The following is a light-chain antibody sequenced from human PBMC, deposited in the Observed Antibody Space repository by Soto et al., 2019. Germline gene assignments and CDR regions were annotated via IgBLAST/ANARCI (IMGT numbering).Light chain of an antibody. Sequence: EILMTQSPATLSVSPGARATLSCRASQSVSSNLAWYQQKPGQAPRLLIYGASTRATGIPARFSGSGSGTDFTLTISSLQPEDFATYYCQQANSFPLTFGPGTKVDIK. CDR3: QQANSFPLT. V-gene: IGKV3-15*01. CDR1: QSVSSN. J-gene: IGKJ3*01. CDR2: GAS.